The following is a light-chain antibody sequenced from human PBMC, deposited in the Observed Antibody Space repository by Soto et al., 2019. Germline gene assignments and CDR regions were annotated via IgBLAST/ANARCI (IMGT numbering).Light chain of an antibody. CDR2: DSS. CDR3: QQRYAWPPVT. CDR1: QSVIRY. V-gene: IGKV3-11*01. J-gene: IGKJ4*01. Sequence: EIEMTQTPSTQSVSPGERATLSCRASQSVIRYLAWYQQRPGQAPRLLSYDSSNRATGVPARFSVSGSGTDFTLTICSLEPEAFAVYYCQQRYAWPPVTCAGGTKVDIK.